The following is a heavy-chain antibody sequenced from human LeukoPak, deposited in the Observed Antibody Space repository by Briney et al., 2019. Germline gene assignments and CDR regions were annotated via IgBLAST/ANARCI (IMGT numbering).Heavy chain of an antibody. J-gene: IGHJ4*02. CDR2: IKQDGSEK. Sequence: PGGSLRLSCAASGFTFSSYWMSWVRQAPGKGPEWVANIKQDGSEKYYVDSVKGRFTISRDNAKNSLYLQMDSLKTEDTAVYYCTRERFSYGSFLIDWGQGTLVTVSS. CDR1: GFTFSSYW. V-gene: IGHV3-7*03. D-gene: IGHD5-18*01. CDR3: TRERFSYGSFLID.